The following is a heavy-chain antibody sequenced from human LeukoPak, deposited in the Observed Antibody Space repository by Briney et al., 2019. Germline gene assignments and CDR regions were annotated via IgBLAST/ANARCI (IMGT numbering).Heavy chain of an antibody. CDR1: GFTFDDYA. CDR2: ISWNSGSI. V-gene: IGHV3-9*01. Sequence: GGSLRLSCAASGFTFDDYAMHWVRQAPGKGLEWVSGISWNSGSIGYADSVKGRFTISRDNAKNSLYLQMNSLRAEDTAVYYCARRCGGDCHDAFDIWGQGTMVTVSS. J-gene: IGHJ3*02. CDR3: ARRCGGDCHDAFDI. D-gene: IGHD2-21*01.